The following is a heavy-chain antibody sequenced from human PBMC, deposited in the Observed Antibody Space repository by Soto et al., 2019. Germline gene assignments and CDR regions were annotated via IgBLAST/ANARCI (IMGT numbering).Heavy chain of an antibody. CDR1: GFTFSSYW. CDR3: ARGSRGYYYMDV. CDR2: INGDGGTI. V-gene: IGHV3-74*01. Sequence: EVQLVESGGDLVQPGGSLRLSCVASGFTFSSYWIHWVRQAPGKGLVWVSRINGDGGTINYADSVKGRLTISRDNAKNTVYLQVNSLGAEDTAVYYCARGSRGYYYMDVWGRGTPLTV. J-gene: IGHJ6*03.